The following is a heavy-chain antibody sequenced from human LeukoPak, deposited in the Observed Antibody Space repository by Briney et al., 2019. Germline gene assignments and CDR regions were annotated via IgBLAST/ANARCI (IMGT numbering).Heavy chain of an antibody. D-gene: IGHD2-2*01. CDR3: ARARYCSSTSCYAGIPFDY. CDR1: GGSFSGYY. Sequence: SETLSLTCAVYGGSFSGYYWSWIRQPPGKGLEWIGEINHSGSTNYNPSLKSRVTISVDTSKNQFSLKLSSVTAADTAVYYCARARYCSSTSCYAGIPFDYWGQGTLVTVSS. V-gene: IGHV4-34*01. CDR2: INHSGST. J-gene: IGHJ4*02.